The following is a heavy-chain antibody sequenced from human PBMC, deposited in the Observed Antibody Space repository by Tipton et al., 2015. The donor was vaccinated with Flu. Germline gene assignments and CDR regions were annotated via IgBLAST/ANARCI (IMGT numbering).Heavy chain of an antibody. D-gene: IGHD6-19*01. CDR2: IYYTGST. V-gene: IGHV4-59*12. CDR1: GDSIDNYY. J-gene: IGHJ6*02. Sequence: TLSLTCTVSGDSIDNYYWSWIRQPPGKGLEWLGYIYYTGSTNYSPSLKSRVTIPLDTSENQLSLKLSSVTAADTAVYYFARDGGVGSGWSYSGGNYYYGMDVWGQGTTVIVSS. CDR3: ARDGGVGSGWSYSGGNYYYGMDV.